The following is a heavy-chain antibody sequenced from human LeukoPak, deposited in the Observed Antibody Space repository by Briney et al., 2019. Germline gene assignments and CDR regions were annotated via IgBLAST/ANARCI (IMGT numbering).Heavy chain of an antibody. CDR3: ARGGRFGITLYYYYGMDV. V-gene: IGHV4-39*07. J-gene: IGHJ6*02. CDR1: GGSISSGDYY. D-gene: IGHD3-10*01. CDR2: INHSGST. Sequence: SETLSLTCTVSGGSISSGDYYWSWIRQPPGKGLEWIGEINHSGSTNYNPSLKSRVTISVDTSKNQFSLKLSSVTAADTAVYYCARGGRFGITLYYYYGMDVWGQGTTVTVSS.